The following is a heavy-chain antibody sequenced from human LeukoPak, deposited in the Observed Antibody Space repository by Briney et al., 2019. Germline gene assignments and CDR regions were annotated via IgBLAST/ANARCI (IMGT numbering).Heavy chain of an antibody. CDR2: MYSGGTT. CDR1: GFTVSNNY. J-gene: IGHJ4*02. V-gene: IGHV3-66*04. CDR3: ARLDLVSGYDY. Sequence: GGSLRLSCAVSGFTVSNNYMSWVRQGPGKGLEWVSVMYSGGTTVYADSVKGRLTISRDKSRNTVYLQMNSLRVEDTAVYYCARLDLVSGYDYWGQGILVTVSS. D-gene: IGHD3-9*01.